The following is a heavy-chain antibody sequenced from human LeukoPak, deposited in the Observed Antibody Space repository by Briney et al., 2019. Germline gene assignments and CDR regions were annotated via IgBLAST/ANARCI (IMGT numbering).Heavy chain of an antibody. CDR2: ISGSTGNT. J-gene: IGHJ3*02. V-gene: IGHV3-23*01. Sequence: HPGGSLRLSCAASGFTFSSYAMSWVRQAPGKGLEWVSAISGSTGNTYYADSVKGRFTISRDNSKNTVYLQMNSLRAEDTAVYYCAKDPPYYYDSSGYGGGAFDIWGQGTMVTVSS. D-gene: IGHD3-22*01. CDR1: GFTFSSYA. CDR3: AKDPPYYYDSSGYGGGAFDI.